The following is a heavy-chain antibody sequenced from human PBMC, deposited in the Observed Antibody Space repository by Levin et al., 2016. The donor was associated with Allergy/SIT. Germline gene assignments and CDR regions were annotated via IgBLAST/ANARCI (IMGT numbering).Heavy chain of an antibody. D-gene: IGHD3-9*01. CDR3: ARAHYDILTGSPTIDY. Sequence: VRQMPGKGLEWVSSISSSSSYIYYADSVKGRFTISRDNAKNSLYLQMNSLRAEDTAVYYCARAHYDILTGSPTIDYWGQGTLVTVSS. J-gene: IGHJ4*02. V-gene: IGHV3-21*01. CDR2: ISSSSSYI.